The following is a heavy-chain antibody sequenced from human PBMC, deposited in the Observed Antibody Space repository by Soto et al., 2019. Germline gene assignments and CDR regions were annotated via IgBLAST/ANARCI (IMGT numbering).Heavy chain of an antibody. D-gene: IGHD1-26*01. CDR2: IYYSGST. CDR3: AGQWELPTSNWFDP. Sequence: PSETLSLTCTVSGGSISSYYWSWIRQPPGKGLEWIGYIYYSGSTNYNPSLKSRVTISVDTSKNQFSLKLSSVTAADTAVYYCAGQWELPTSNWFDPWGQGTLVTVSS. J-gene: IGHJ5*02. CDR1: GGSISSYY. V-gene: IGHV4-59*08.